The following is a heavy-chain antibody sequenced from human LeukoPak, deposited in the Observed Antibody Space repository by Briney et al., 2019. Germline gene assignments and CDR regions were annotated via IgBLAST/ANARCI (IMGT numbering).Heavy chain of an antibody. CDR2: IRYDGSNK. CDR1: GFTFSSYG. CDR3: ARDGDCSSTSCYYYYYYMDV. V-gene: IGHV3-30*02. Sequence: GGSLRLSCAASGFTFSSYGMHWVRQAPGKGLEWVAFIRYDGSNKYYADSVKGRFTISRDNAKNSLYLQMNSLRAEDTAVYYCARDGDCSSTSCYYYYYYMDVWGKGTTVTVSS. J-gene: IGHJ6*03. D-gene: IGHD2-2*01.